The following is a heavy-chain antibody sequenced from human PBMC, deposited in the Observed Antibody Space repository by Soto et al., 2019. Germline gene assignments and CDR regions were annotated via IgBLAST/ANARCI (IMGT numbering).Heavy chain of an antibody. J-gene: IGHJ4*02. D-gene: IGHD3-16*01. CDR2: ISGSGDTT. Sequence: EVQLLESGGDLVQPGGSLRLSCAASGFTFNNYAMNWVRQAPGTGLEWVSVISGSGDTTYYADSVKGRFNISRDNSKNTLYLQMNSLRGEDTALYYCAKGSNYDYFDYWGQGTLVTVSS. V-gene: IGHV3-23*01. CDR1: GFTFNNYA. CDR3: AKGSNYDYFDY.